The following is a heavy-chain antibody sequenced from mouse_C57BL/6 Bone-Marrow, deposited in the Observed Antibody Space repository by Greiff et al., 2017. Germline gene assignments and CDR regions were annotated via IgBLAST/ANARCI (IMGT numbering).Heavy chain of an antibody. J-gene: IGHJ4*01. Sequence: QVHVKQPGAELVKPGASVKLSCKASGYTFTSYWMQWVKQRPGQGLEWIGEIDPSDSYTNYNQKFKGKATLTVDTSSSTAYMQLSSLTSEDSAVYYCARDSYGSSYGYAMDYWGQGTSVTVSS. CDR3: ARDSYGSSYGYAMDY. CDR2: IDPSDSYT. D-gene: IGHD1-1*01. V-gene: IGHV1-50*01. CDR1: GYTFTSYW.